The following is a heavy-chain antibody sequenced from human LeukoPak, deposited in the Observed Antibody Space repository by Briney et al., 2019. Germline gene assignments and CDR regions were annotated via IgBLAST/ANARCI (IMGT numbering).Heavy chain of an antibody. CDR3: ARAMYDSSGYYFWYFDY. CDR1: GFTFRSYW. Sequence: GGSLRLSCATSGFTFRSYWMTWVRQAPGRGLEWVSSISSSSSYIYYADSVKGRFTISRDNAKNSLYLQMNSLRAEDTAVYYCARAMYDSSGYYFWYFDYWGQGTLVTVSS. V-gene: IGHV3-21*01. J-gene: IGHJ4*02. CDR2: ISSSSSYI. D-gene: IGHD3-22*01.